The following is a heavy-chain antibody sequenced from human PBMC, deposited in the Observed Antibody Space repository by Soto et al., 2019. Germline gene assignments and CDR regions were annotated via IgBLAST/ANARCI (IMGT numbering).Heavy chain of an antibody. D-gene: IGHD2-15*01. Sequence: EVQLLESGGGVVQPGGSLRLSCAASGFTFRSYAMSWVRQAPGTRLEGVSGISGSGGSTHYADSVKGRFTISRDNSKNTLYLQMNSQRAEDTAVYYCAKRECRAGSCYSPFDYWGQGTLVTVAS. CDR3: AKRECRAGSCYSPFDY. CDR1: GFTFRSYA. J-gene: IGHJ4*02. V-gene: IGHV3-23*01. CDR2: ISGSGGST.